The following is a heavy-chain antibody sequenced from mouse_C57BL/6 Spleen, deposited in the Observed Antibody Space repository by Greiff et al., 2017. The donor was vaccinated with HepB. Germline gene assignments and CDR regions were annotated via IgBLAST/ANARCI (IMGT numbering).Heavy chain of an antibody. Sequence: DVMLVESGGGLVKPGGSLKLSCAASGFTFSSYTMSWVRQTPEKRLEWVATISGGGGNTYYPDSVKGRFTISRDNAKNTLYLQMSSLRSEDTALYYCARHYHGSSFPHWYFDVWGTGTTVTVSS. CDR1: GFTFSSYT. CDR3: ARHYHGSSFPHWYFDV. J-gene: IGHJ1*03. D-gene: IGHD1-1*01. CDR2: ISGGGGNT. V-gene: IGHV5-9*01.